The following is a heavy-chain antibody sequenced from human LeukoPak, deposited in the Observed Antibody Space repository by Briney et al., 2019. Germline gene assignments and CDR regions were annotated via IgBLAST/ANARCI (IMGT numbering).Heavy chain of an antibody. CDR1: GFTFSSYA. J-gene: IGHJ4*02. V-gene: IGHV3-23*01. Sequence: PGGSLRLSCAASGFTFSSYAMSWVRQAPGKGLEWVSAISGSGGSTYYADSVKGRSTISRDNSKNTLYLQMNSLRAEDTAVYYCAKSLGGVVGATGDYWGQGTLVTVSS. D-gene: IGHD1-26*01. CDR2: ISGSGGST. CDR3: AKSLGGVVGATGDY.